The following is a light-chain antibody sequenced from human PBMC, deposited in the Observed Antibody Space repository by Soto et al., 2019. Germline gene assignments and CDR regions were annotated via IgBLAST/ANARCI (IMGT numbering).Light chain of an antibody. CDR3: QQINSFPPT. Sequence: DIQMTQSPSSVSASVGDRVTITCRASRDIKTSLAWYQQRPGKGPELLIYDASTLQSGVPSRISGSGSGTEVTLTISRLQPEDFATFYCQQINSFPPTFGGGTKVAI. CDR1: RDIKTS. J-gene: IGKJ4*01. V-gene: IGKV1-12*01. CDR2: DAS.